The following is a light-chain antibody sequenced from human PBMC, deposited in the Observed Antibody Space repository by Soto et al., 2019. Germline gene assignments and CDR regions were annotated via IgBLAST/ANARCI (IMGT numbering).Light chain of an antibody. V-gene: IGLV1-51*01. J-gene: IGLJ2*01. CDR2: DNN. Sequence: QSVLTQPPSVSAAPGQKVTISCSGSSSNIGNNYVSWYQQLPGTAPRLLIYDNNKRPSGIPDRFSGSKSGTSATLGITGLQTGDEADYYCATGDSSLSAVVFGGGTKLTVL. CDR1: SSNIGNNY. CDR3: ATGDSSLSAVV.